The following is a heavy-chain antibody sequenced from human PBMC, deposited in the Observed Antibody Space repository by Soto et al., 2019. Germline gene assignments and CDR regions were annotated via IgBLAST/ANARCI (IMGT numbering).Heavy chain of an antibody. CDR1: GFTFRNYA. D-gene: IGHD5-12*01. Sequence: PGGSLRLSCTASGFTFRNYAMSWVRQAPGKGLEWVSAISGSGGSTYYADSVKGRFTISRDYSKNTLYLQMNRLRAEDTAVYYCAKEGDGYKYNCFDYWGQGILVTVSS. V-gene: IGHV3-23*01. CDR3: AKEGDGYKYNCFDY. CDR2: ISGSGGST. J-gene: IGHJ4*02.